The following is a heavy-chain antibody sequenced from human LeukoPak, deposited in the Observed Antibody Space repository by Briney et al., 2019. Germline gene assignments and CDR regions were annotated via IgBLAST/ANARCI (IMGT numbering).Heavy chain of an antibody. CDR3: ARGSVAVGEYYFDY. CDR2: IYHSGST. Sequence: GSLRLSCAASGFTFISYTMNWVRQPPGKGLEWIGSIYHSGSTYYNPSLKSRVTISVDTSKNQFSLKLSSVTAADTAVYYCARGSVAVGEYYFDYWGQGTLVTVSS. D-gene: IGHD6-19*01. J-gene: IGHJ4*02. V-gene: IGHV4-38-2*01. CDR1: GFTFISYT.